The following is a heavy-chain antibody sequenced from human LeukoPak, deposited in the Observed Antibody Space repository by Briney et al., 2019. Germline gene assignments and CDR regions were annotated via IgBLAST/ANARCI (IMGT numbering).Heavy chain of an antibody. J-gene: IGHJ3*02. CDR2: ISSSSSYT. CDR3: AAGVTYYYDSSGPTPGSTFDI. CDR1: GFTFSDYY. Sequence: GGSLRLSCAASGFTFSDYYMSWIRQAPGKRLEWVSYISSSSSYTNYADSVKGRFTISRDNAKNSLYLQMNSLRAEDTAVYYCAAGVTYYYDSSGPTPGSTFDIWGQGTMVTVSS. D-gene: IGHD3-22*01. V-gene: IGHV3-11*06.